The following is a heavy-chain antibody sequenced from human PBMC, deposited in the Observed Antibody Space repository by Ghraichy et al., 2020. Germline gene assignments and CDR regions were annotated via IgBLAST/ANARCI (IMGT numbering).Heavy chain of an antibody. V-gene: IGHV3-33*01. CDR2: IWYDGSNK. CDR1: GFTFSSYG. CDR3: AREEDYGDYAGFDY. Sequence: GGSLRLSCAASGFTFSSYGMHWVRQAPGKGLGWVAVIWYDGSNKYYADSVKGRFTISRDNSKNTLYLQMNSLRAEDTAVYYCAREEDYGDYAGFDYWGQGTLVTVSS. D-gene: IGHD4-17*01. J-gene: IGHJ4*02.